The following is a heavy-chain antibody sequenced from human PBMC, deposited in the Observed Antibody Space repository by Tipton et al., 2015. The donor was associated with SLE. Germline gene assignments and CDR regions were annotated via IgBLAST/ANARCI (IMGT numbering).Heavy chain of an antibody. D-gene: IGHD3-3*01. Sequence: TLSLTCTVSGGSISDSSHYWVWIRQSPGKGLEWIGYIYYSGSTNYNPSLKSRVTISVDTSKNQFSLKPSSVTAADTAVYYCARDFGRDFWSGYFDWGQGTLVTVSS. V-gene: IGHV4-61*01. CDR1: GGSISDSSHY. CDR3: ARDFGRDFWSGYFD. CDR2: IYYSGST. J-gene: IGHJ4*02.